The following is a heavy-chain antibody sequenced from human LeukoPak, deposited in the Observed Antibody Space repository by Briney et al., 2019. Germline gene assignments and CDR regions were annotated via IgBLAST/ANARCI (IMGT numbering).Heavy chain of an antibody. D-gene: IGHD5-18*01. J-gene: IGHJ4*02. V-gene: IGHV4-59*08. Sequence: SETLSLTCSVSGGSISSYYWSWIRQPPGKGLEWIGYIYYSGSTNYNPSLKSRVTISVDTSENQFSLRLSSVTAADTAVYYCARQADTAMITGGFYFDYWGQGTLVTVSS. CDR3: ARQADTAMITGGFYFDY. CDR1: GGSISSYY. CDR2: IYYSGST.